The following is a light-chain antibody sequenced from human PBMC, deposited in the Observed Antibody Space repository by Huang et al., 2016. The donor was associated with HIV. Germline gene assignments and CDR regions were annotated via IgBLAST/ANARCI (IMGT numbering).Light chain of an antibody. CDR1: QSIRNH. J-gene: IGKJ5*01. CDR3: QQSYSLPIT. V-gene: IGKV1-39*01. Sequence: DIQVTQSPASLSASEGDRVTITYWAGQSIRNHLNWYQQKPGKAPRLLIYSASTLPSGVPSRFSGSGSGTDFNLNISSLQPEDFATYYCQQSYSLPITFGQGTRLDIK. CDR2: SAS.